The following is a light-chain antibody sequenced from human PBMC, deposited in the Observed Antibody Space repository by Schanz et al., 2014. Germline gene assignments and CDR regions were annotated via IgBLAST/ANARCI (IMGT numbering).Light chain of an antibody. CDR2: SNN. CDR3: AAWDDSLRVL. V-gene: IGLV1-47*01. J-gene: IGLJ2*01. CDR1: SSNIGSNY. Sequence: QSVLTQPPSVSGTPGQLVTIPCSGSSSNIGSNYVYWYQQLPGTAPKLVIYSNNQRPSGVPDRFSGSRSGTSASLAISGLRSEDEADYYCAAWDDSLRVLFGGGTQLTVL.